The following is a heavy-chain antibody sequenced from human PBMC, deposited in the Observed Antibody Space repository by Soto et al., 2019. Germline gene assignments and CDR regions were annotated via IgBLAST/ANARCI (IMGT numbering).Heavy chain of an antibody. V-gene: IGHV3-30-3*01. J-gene: IGHJ4*02. CDR2: ISYDGSNK. CDR3: AKGGPQWLVLQAQDY. Sequence: PGGSLRLSCAASGFTFSSYAMHWVRQAPGKGLEWVAVISYDGSNKYYADSVKGRFTISRDNSKNTLYLQMNSLRAEDTAVYYCAKGGPQWLVLQAQDYWGQGTLVTVSS. CDR1: GFTFSSYA. D-gene: IGHD6-19*01.